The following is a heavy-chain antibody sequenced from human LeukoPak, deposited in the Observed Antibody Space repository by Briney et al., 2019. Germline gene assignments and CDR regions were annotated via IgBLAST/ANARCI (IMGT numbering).Heavy chain of an antibody. J-gene: IGHJ4*02. CDR1: GYSISSGYY. Sequence: SETLSLTCAVSGYSISSGYYWGWIRQPPGKGLEWIGSIYHSGSTYYNPSLKSRVTISVDTSKNQFSLKLSSVTAADTAVYHCARDRSGYGNWGQGTLVTVSS. D-gene: IGHD5-12*01. CDR2: IYHSGST. V-gene: IGHV4-38-2*02. CDR3: ARDRSGYGN.